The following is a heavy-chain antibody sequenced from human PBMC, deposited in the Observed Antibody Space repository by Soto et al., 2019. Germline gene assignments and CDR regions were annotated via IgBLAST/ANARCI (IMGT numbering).Heavy chain of an antibody. CDR3: ARARIGSAADRSSAAGGFIDY. V-gene: IGHV4-31*03. CDR1: GGSISSGGYY. CDR2: IYYSGST. J-gene: IGHJ4*02. Sequence: PSETLSLTCTVSGGSISSGGYYWSWIRQHPGKGLEWIGYIYYSGSTYYNPSLKSRVTISVDTSKNQFSLKLSSVTAADTAVYYCARARIGSAADRSSAAGGFIDYWGQGTLVTVSS. D-gene: IGHD6-13*01.